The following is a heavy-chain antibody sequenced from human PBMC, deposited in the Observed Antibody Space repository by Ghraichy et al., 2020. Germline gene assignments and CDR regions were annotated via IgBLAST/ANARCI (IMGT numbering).Heavy chain of an antibody. CDR3: ARMRGFSEIYYFDY. CDR1: GFALTTRGMR. D-gene: IGHD5-18*01. J-gene: IGHJ4*02. CDR2: IDWDADK. Sequence: SGPTLVKPTQTLTLTCSFSGFALTTRGMRVGWIRQPPGKALEWLARIDWDADKHYSTSLETRLTISRDTSKNQVVLTMTNMDPVDTGTYYCARMRGFSEIYYFDYWGQGALVTVSS. V-gene: IGHV2-70*04.